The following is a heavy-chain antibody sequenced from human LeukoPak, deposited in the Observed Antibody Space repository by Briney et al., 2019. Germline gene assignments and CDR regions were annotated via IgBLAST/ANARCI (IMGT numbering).Heavy chain of an antibody. D-gene: IGHD3-16*01. CDR1: GDSISTYY. Sequence: SETLSLTCTVSGDSISTYYWTWIRQPPGKGLEWIGYIHYSGSTNYNPSLKSRVTISVDTSKNQFSLKLSSVTAADTAVYYCARDLWGGNYFDYWGQGTLVTVSS. V-gene: IGHV4-59*01. CDR3: ARDLWGGNYFDY. J-gene: IGHJ4*02. CDR2: IHYSGST.